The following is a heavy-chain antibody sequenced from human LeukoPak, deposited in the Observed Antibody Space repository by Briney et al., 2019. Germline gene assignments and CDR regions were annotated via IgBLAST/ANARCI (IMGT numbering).Heavy chain of an antibody. V-gene: IGHV3-49*04. CDR2: ITSKAHDCTK. CDR1: GFTFGDYP. J-gene: IGHJ4*02. CDR3: SRERCPSGVCPLDY. Sequence: PARTLTLSCTGSGFTFGDYPMSWVRQAPGRGLEWVGYITSKAHDCTKEFAASVKGTSTISRDDSKSIAYLQMNGLKTEDTAVYYCSRERCPSGVCPLDYWGQGTLVTGSS. D-gene: IGHD2-8*01.